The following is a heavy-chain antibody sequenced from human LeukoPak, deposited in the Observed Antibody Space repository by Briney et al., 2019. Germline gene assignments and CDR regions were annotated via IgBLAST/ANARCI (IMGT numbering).Heavy chain of an antibody. CDR1: GFTFSSYG. Sequence: GGSLRLSCAASGFTFSSYGMHWVRQAPGKGLEWVAVISYDGSNKYYADSVKGRFTISGDNSKNTLYLQMNSLRAEDTAVYYCAKLLMVYATDFDYWGQGTLVTVSS. CDR3: AKLLMVYATDFDY. J-gene: IGHJ4*02. CDR2: ISYDGSNK. D-gene: IGHD2-8*01. V-gene: IGHV3-30*18.